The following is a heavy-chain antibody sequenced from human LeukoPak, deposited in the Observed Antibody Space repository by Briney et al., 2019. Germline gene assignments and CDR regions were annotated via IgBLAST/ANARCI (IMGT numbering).Heavy chain of an antibody. J-gene: IGHJ6*03. CDR2: INPNSGGT. CDR1: GYTFTGYY. CDR3: ARDWQPYYYYYMDV. V-gene: IGHV1-2*06. D-gene: IGHD6-13*01. Sequence: ASVKVSCKASGYTFTGYYMHWVRQAPGQGLEWMGRINPNSGGTNYAQKLQGRVTMTTDTSTSTAYMELRSLRSDDTAVYYCARDWQPYYYYYMDVWGKGTTVTVSS.